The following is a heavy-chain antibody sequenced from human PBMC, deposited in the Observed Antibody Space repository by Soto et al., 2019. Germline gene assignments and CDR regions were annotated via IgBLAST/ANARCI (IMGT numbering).Heavy chain of an antibody. CDR2: IYYSGST. CDR3: ARHARYYDILTGYSTLSWFDP. CDR1: GGSISTYY. D-gene: IGHD3-9*01. Sequence: SETLSLTCTVSGGSISTYYWSWIRQPPGKGLEWIGYIYYSGSTNYNPSLKSRVTISVDTSKNQFSLRLSSVTAADTAVYYCARHARYYDILTGYSTLSWFDPWGQGTLVTVSS. V-gene: IGHV4-59*08. J-gene: IGHJ5*02.